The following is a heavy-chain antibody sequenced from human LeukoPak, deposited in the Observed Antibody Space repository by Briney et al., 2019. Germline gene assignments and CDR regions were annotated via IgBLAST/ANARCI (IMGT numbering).Heavy chain of an antibody. J-gene: IGHJ3*02. CDR3: ARIYCSSTNCDRWNAFDI. Sequence: PGGSLRLSCVASGFSLRSYWMSWVRQAPGKGLEWVANSKQDGSEKFYVDSVKGRFTISRDNAENSLYLQMNSLRVEDTAVYYCARIYCSSTNCDRWNAFDIWGQGTMVTGSS. D-gene: IGHD2-2*01. CDR1: GFSLRSYW. CDR2: SKQDGSEK. V-gene: IGHV3-7*01.